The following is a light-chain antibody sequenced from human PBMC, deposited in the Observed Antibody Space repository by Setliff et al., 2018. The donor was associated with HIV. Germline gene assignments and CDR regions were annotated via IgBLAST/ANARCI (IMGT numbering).Light chain of an antibody. V-gene: IGLV2-14*03. CDR3: SSYTSINSVI. J-gene: IGLJ2*01. CDR1: SSDVGGYNY. Sequence: QSVLTQPASVSGSRGQSITISCTGTSSDVGGYNYVSWYQQHPGKAPKLIIYDVINRPSGISDRFSGSKSGNTASLTISGLQAEDEADYYCSSYTSINSVIFGGGTKVTVL. CDR2: DVI.